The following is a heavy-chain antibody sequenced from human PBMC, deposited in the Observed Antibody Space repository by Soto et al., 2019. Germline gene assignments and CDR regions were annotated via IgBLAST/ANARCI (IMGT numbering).Heavy chain of an antibody. D-gene: IGHD3-3*01. CDR2: ISGSGGST. CDR1: GFTFSSYA. V-gene: IGHV3-23*01. Sequence: GGSLRLSCAASGFTFSSYAMSWVRQAPGKGLEWVSAISGSGGSTYYADSVKGRFTISRDNSKNTLYLQMNSLRAEDTAVYYCAKWGTQSRDFWSGYQYYMDVWGKGPRSPSP. J-gene: IGHJ6*03. CDR3: AKWGTQSRDFWSGYQYYMDV.